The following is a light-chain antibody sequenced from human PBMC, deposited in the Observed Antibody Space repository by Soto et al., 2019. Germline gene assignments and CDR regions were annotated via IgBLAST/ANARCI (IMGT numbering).Light chain of an antibody. CDR1: TGAVTSGYY. CDR3: LLYYGGAYV. V-gene: IGLV7-43*01. CDR2: NTS. Sequence: QAVVTQEPSLTVSPGGTVTLTCASSTGAVTSGYYPNWFQQKPGQAPRALIYNTSNKHSWTPALFSGSLLGGKAALTLSSVQPEDEAEYYCLLYYGGAYVFGTGTKLTVL. J-gene: IGLJ1*01.